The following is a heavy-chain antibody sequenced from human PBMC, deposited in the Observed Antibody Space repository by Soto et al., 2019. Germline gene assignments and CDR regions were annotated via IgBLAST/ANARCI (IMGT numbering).Heavy chain of an antibody. CDR2: IFSGGDT. J-gene: IGHJ3*01. CDR1: GFSVSNNF. D-gene: IGHD2-8*01. CDR3: ARDWGPHRTNGV. Sequence: EVQLVESGGGLVQPGGSLTLSCAASGFSVSNNFMKWVRQAPGKGLEWVSLIFSGGDTRYADFVRGRFTISRDNSKNTVYLQMNSLRAEDAAEYYCARDWGPHRTNGVWGQGTMVTVSS. V-gene: IGHV3-66*01.